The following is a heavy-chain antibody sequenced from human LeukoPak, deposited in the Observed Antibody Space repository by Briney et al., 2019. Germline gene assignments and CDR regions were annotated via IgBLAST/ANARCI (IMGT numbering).Heavy chain of an antibody. Sequence: PGGSLRLSCAASGFTFSSYAMHWVRQAPGKGLEWVSSISSSSSYIYYADSVKGRFTISRDNAKNSLYLQMNSLRAEDTAVYYCARDYDILTGYYYGMDVWGQGTTVTVSS. CDR1: GFTFSSYA. V-gene: IGHV3-21*01. J-gene: IGHJ6*02. CDR2: ISSSSSYI. D-gene: IGHD3-9*01. CDR3: ARDYDILTGYYYGMDV.